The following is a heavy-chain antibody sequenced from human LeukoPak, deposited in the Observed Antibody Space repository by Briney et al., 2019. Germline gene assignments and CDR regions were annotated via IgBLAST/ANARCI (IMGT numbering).Heavy chain of an antibody. D-gene: IGHD1-26*01. CDR3: ARDGRLVGLGAPDY. CDR2: ISAYNGNT. V-gene: IGHV1-18*01. Sequence: WASVKVSCKASGYTFTSYGISWVRQAPGQGLEWMGWISAYNGNTNYAQKLQGRVTMTTDTSTSTAYMELRSLRSDDTAVYYCARDGRLVGLGAPDYWGQGTLVTVSS. CDR1: GYTFTSYG. J-gene: IGHJ4*02.